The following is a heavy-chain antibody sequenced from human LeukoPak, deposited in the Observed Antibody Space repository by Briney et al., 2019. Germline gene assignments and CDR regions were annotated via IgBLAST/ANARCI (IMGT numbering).Heavy chain of an antibody. CDR3: TREGYSGYGHDAFDI. CDR1: GFTFSSYW. J-gene: IGHJ3*02. D-gene: IGHD5-12*01. V-gene: IGHV3-53*01. Sequence: SGGSLRLSCAASGFTFSSYWMHWVRQAPGKGLVWVSVIYSGDSTYYADSVKGRFTISRDNSKNTLYLQMNSLRAEDTAVYYCTREGYSGYGHDAFDIWGQGTMVTVSS. CDR2: IYSGDST.